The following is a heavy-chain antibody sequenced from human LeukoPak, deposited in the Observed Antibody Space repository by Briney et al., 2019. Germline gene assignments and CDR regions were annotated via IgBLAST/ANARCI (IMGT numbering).Heavy chain of an antibody. J-gene: IGHJ4*02. V-gene: IGHV3-23*01. CDR3: VKGRISEDGLDF. CDR2: ISSSGNT. CDR1: GFTFSRSA. Sequence: SGGSLRLPCAASGFTFSRSAMTWVRQTPGKGLDWVSSISSSGNTYYADSVKGRFTISRDNSKNMLYLQMNSLRAEDTAVYYCVKGRISEDGLDFWGQGTLVTVSS. D-gene: IGHD6-13*01.